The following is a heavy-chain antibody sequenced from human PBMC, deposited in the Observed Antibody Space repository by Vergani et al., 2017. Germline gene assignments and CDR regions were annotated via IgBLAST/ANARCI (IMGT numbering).Heavy chain of an antibody. CDR1: GFSLSRFW. J-gene: IGHJ2*01. V-gene: IGHV3-7*01. Sequence: EVQLVESGGGLVQSGGSLRLFCAASGFSLSRFWTSWVHQAPEKRLEWVAHISPDGSATYYMDSVKGRFTISRDNTKISLSLQMRDLRVDDTVVYYCVRLARGHWCFDLWGRGTLITVSS. CDR3: VRLARGHWCFDL. CDR2: ISPDGSAT.